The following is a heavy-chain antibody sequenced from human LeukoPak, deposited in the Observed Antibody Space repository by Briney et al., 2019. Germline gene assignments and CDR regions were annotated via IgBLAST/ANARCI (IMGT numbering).Heavy chain of an antibody. CDR2: IYYSGST. D-gene: IGHD5-24*01. Sequence: PSETLSLTCTVSGGSISSYYWSWIRQPPGKGLEWIGYIYYSGSTNYNPSLKSRVTISVDTSKNQFSLKLSSVTAADTAVYYCARQGDGYDWYFDLWGRGTLVTVSS. CDR3: ARQGDGYDWYFDL. V-gene: IGHV4-59*08. J-gene: IGHJ2*01. CDR1: GGSISSYY.